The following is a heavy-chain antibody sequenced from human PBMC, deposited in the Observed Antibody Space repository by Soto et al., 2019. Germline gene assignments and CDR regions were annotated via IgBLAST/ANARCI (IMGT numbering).Heavy chain of an antibody. Sequence: SETLSLTCTVSGGSISSYYWSWIRQPPGKGLEWIGYIYYSGSTNYNPSLKSRVTISVDTSKNQFFLKLSSVTAADTAVYYCASSSIAVAGTIDYWGQGTLVTVSS. CDR2: IYYSGST. J-gene: IGHJ4*02. CDR1: GGSISSYY. D-gene: IGHD6-19*01. CDR3: ASSSIAVAGTIDY. V-gene: IGHV4-59*01.